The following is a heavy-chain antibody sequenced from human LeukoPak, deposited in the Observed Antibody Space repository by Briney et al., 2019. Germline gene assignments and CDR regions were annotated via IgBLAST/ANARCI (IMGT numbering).Heavy chain of an antibody. Sequence: TGRSLRLSCAASGFTFSSYGMHWVRQAPGKGLEWVAVIWYDGSNKYYADSVKGRFTISRDNSKNTLYPQMNSLRAEDTAVYYCAKDWGQTYYYDSSGYYSGPWGQGTLVTVSS. CDR2: IWYDGSNK. CDR1: GFTFSSYG. V-gene: IGHV3-33*06. CDR3: AKDWGQTYYYDSSGYYSGP. D-gene: IGHD3-22*01. J-gene: IGHJ4*02.